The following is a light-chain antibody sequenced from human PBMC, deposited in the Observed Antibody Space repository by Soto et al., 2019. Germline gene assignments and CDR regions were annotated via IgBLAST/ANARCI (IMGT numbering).Light chain of an antibody. CDR3: QQYNTYSFT. Sequence: DIQMTQSPSTLSASVGDRVTITCRASQNINNWLAWYQQKPGKAPKLLIYKASTLESGVPSIFSGSGFGTEFTLTISSLQPDDFANYYCQQYNTYSFTFGRGAKVDIK. CDR1: QNINNW. CDR2: KAS. J-gene: IGKJ3*01. V-gene: IGKV1-5*03.